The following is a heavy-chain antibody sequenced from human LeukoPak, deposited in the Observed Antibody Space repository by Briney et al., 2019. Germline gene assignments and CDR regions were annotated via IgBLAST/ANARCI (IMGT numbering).Heavy chain of an antibody. J-gene: IGHJ4*02. D-gene: IGHD2-2*01. Sequence: GESLKISCKGSGYSFTSYWIGWVRQMPGKGLEWMGIIYPGDSDTRYSPSFQGQVTISADKSISTAYLQWSSLKASDTAMFYCARLGGHCSSTSCYSPFDYWGQGTLVTVSS. V-gene: IGHV5-51*01. CDR3: ARLGGHCSSTSCYSPFDY. CDR1: GYSFTSYW. CDR2: IYPGDSDT.